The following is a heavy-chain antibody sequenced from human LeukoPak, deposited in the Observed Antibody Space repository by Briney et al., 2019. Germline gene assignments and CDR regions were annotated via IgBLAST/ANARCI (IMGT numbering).Heavy chain of an antibody. V-gene: IGHV1-24*01. CDR1: RYTLTELS. Sequence: GASVKVFCKVSRYTLTELSMHWVRQAPGKGLEWMGGFDPEDGETIYAQKFQGRVTMTEDTSTDTAYMELSRLRSDDTAVYYCARDSDIVVVTGYFDYWGQGTLVTVSS. D-gene: IGHD2-21*02. J-gene: IGHJ4*02. CDR3: ARDSDIVVVTGYFDY. CDR2: FDPEDGET.